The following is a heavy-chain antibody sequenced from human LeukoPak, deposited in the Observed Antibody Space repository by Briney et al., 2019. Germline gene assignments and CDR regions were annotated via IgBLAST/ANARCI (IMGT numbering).Heavy chain of an antibody. J-gene: IGHJ3*02. D-gene: IGHD4-17*01. CDR1: GYSFTSYW. Sequence: GESLKISCKGSGYSFTSYWIGWVRQMPGKGLEWMGIICPGDSDTRYSPSFQGQVTISADKSISTAYLQWSSLKASDTAMYYCARVPATVTTVGAFDIWGQGTMVTVSS. V-gene: IGHV5-51*01. CDR3: ARVPATVTTVGAFDI. CDR2: ICPGDSDT.